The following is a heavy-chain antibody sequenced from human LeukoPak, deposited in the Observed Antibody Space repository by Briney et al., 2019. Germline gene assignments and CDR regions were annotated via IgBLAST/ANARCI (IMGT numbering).Heavy chain of an antibody. CDR3: ARDPGSSGSYWSYYFDY. Sequence: GGSLRLSCAASGFTFSNAWMSWVRQAPGKGLEWVSYISSSGSTIYYADSVKGRFTISRDNAKNSLYLQMNSLRAEDTAVYYCARDPGSSGSYWSYYFDYWGQGTLVTVSS. CDR1: GFTFSNAW. CDR2: ISSSGSTI. D-gene: IGHD1-26*01. J-gene: IGHJ4*02. V-gene: IGHV3-11*04.